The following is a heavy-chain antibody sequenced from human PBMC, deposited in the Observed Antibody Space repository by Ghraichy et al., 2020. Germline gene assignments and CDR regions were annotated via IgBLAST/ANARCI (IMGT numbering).Heavy chain of an antibody. CDR1: GFTFSNAW. J-gene: IGHJ5*02. CDR2: IKSKTDGGTT. Sequence: GESLNISCAASGFTFSNAWMSWVRQAPGKGLEWVGRIKSKTDGGTTDYAAPVKDRFTISRDDSKTTLYLQMNSLKTEDTAVYYCTTATCSGGSCSFTWGQGTLVTVSS. D-gene: IGHD2-15*01. CDR3: TTATCSGGSCSFT. V-gene: IGHV3-15*01.